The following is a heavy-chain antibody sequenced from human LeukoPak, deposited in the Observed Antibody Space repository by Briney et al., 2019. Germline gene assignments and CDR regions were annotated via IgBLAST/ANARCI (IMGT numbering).Heavy chain of an antibody. D-gene: IGHD5-12*01. CDR1: GFTFSSYE. CDR2: ISSSGSTI. CDR3: ARDITRSSDSGYDPLHDAFDI. Sequence: GGSLRLSCAASGFTFSSYEMNWVRQAPGKGLEWVSYISSSGSTIYYADSVKGRFTISRDNAKNSLYLQMNSLRAEDTALYHCARDITRSSDSGYDPLHDAFDIWGQGTMVTVSS. J-gene: IGHJ3*02. V-gene: IGHV3-48*03.